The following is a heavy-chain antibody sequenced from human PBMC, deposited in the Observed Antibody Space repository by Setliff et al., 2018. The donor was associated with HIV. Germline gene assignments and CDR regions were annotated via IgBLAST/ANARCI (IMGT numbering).Heavy chain of an antibody. CDR1: GDPLRSTNSY. CDR2: IYYTGSA. D-gene: IGHD5-18*01. V-gene: IGHV4-39*07. Sequence: SETLSLTCTVSGDPLRSTNSYWGWIRQPPGKALEWIGTIYYTGSAFYNPSLKSRVTMSVDTSKSQFSLGLTLVTAADTAIYYCARVQRGRGYSHGHWYFDLWGRGTLVTAPQ. CDR3: ARVQRGRGYSHGHWYFDL. J-gene: IGHJ2*01.